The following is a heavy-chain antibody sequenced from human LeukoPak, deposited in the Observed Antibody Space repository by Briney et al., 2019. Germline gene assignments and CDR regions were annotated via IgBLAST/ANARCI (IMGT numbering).Heavy chain of an antibody. J-gene: IGHJ5*02. Sequence: SETLSLTCAVYGGSFSGYYWSWIRQPPGKGLEWIGEINHSGSTNYNPSLKSRVTISVDTSENQFSLKLSSVTAADTAVYYCARGRLGDWFDPWGQGTLVTVSS. V-gene: IGHV4-34*01. CDR1: GGSFSGYY. D-gene: IGHD3-16*01. CDR3: ARGRLGDWFDP. CDR2: INHSGST.